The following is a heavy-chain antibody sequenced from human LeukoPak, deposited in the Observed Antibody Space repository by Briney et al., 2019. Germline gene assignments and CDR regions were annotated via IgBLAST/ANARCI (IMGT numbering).Heavy chain of an antibody. J-gene: IGHJ3*02. V-gene: IGHV5-51*01. CDR3: ARPYYYDSSGSPPGAFDI. D-gene: IGHD3-22*01. CDR1: GYSFTNYW. CDR2: IYPGDSDT. Sequence: GESLKISCKGSGYSFTNYWIGWVRQMPGKGLEWMGIIYPGDSDTRYSPSFQGQVTISADKSISTAYLQWSSLKASDTAMYYCARPYYYDSSGSPPGAFDIWGQGTMVTVSS.